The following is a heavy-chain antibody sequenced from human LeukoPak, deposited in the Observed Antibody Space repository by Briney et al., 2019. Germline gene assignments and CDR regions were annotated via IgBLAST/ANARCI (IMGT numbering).Heavy chain of an antibody. V-gene: IGHV4-59*01. CDR2: IYYSGST. J-gene: IGHJ4*02. Sequence: PSETLSPTCTVSGGSISSYYWSWIRQPPGKGLEWIGYIYYSGSTSYNPSLKSRVTISVDTSKNHFSLKVTSVTAADTAVYYCARGPELAAGSNFDYWGQGILVTVSS. D-gene: IGHD6-13*01. CDR3: ARGPELAAGSNFDY. CDR1: GGSISSYY.